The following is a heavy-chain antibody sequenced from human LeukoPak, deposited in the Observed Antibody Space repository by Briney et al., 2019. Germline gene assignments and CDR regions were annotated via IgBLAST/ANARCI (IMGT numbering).Heavy chain of an antibody. Sequence: SETLSLTCAVYGGSFSGYYWSWIRQPPGKGLEWIGEINHSGSTNYNPSLKSRVTISVDTSKNQFSLKLSSVIAADTAVYYCARVSRLKAAAGLSYYYGMDVWGQGTTVTVSS. CDR1: GGSFSGYY. D-gene: IGHD6-13*01. CDR2: INHSGST. V-gene: IGHV4-34*01. CDR3: ARVSRLKAAAGLSYYYGMDV. J-gene: IGHJ6*02.